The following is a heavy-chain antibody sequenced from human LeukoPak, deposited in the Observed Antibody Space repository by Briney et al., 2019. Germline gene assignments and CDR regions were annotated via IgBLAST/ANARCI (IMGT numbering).Heavy chain of an antibody. CDR2: IYTSGST. CDR1: GGSISSGRYY. CDR3: ARDQEGSSWYLFDY. V-gene: IGHV4-61*02. D-gene: IGHD6-13*01. J-gene: IGHJ4*02. Sequence: SQTLSLNCTVSGGSISSGRYYWSWILQTAGTGLGWIGRIYTSGSTNYNPSLKSRVTISVDTSKNQFSLKLSSVTAADTAVYYCARDQEGSSWYLFDYWGQGTLVTVSS.